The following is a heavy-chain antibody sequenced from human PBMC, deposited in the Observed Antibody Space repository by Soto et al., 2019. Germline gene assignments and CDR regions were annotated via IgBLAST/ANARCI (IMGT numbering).Heavy chain of an antibody. CDR2: ISAYNGNT. CDR1: GYTFTSYG. CDR3: ARDEAYKWNDGGWFDP. V-gene: IGHV1-18*01. Sequence: QVQLVQSGAEVKKPGASVKVSCKASGYTFTSYGISWVRQASGQGLEWMGWISAYNGNTKYAQKLQGRVTMTTDTSPSTAYMELRSLISDDTAVYYCARDEAYKWNDGGWFDPWGQGTLVTVSS. J-gene: IGHJ5*02. D-gene: IGHD1-1*01.